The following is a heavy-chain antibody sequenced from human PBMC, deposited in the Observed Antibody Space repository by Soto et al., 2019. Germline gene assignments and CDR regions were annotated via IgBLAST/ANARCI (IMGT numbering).Heavy chain of an antibody. Sequence: SQTLSVTCAISGDSFSSNSAAWNWIRQSPSRGLEWLGRTYYRSKWYNDYAVSVKSRITINPDTSKNQFSLQLNSVTPEDTAVYYCARVAYGSGSYYNVLYYMDVWGKGTTVTVSS. CDR3: ARVAYGSGSYYNVLYYMDV. D-gene: IGHD3-10*01. CDR1: GDSFSSNSAA. J-gene: IGHJ6*03. CDR2: TYYRSKWYN. V-gene: IGHV6-1*01.